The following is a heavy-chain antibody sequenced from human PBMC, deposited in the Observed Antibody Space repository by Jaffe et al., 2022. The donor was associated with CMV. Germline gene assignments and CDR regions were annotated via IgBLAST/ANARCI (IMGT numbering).Heavy chain of an antibody. CDR3: AGGVTWRNYGIDP. V-gene: IGHV3-11*06. CDR2: ISATSRYK. D-gene: IGHD2-21*02. J-gene: IGHJ5*02. Sequence: QVQLVESGGGLVRPGGSLRLSCTASGFTFSDFYMSWIRQAPGKGLEWLSYISATSRYKNYAGSVKGRFTISRDNTKNSLYLQMNSLRAEDTAVYYCAGGVTWRNYGIDPWGQGTLVTVSS. CDR1: GFTFSDFY.